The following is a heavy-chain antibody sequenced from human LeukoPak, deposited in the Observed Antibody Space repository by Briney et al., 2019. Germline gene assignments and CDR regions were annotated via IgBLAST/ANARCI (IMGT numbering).Heavy chain of an antibody. CDR3: ARGMVFDCSSTSCSAYYFDY. CDR2: INHSGST. CDR1: GGSFSGYY. Sequence: SETLSLTCAVYGGSFSGYYWSWIRQPPGKGLEWIGEINHSGSTNYNPSLKSRVTISVDTSKNQFSLKLSSVTAADTAVYYCARGMVFDCSSTSCSAYYFDYWGQGTLVTVSS. D-gene: IGHD2-2*01. J-gene: IGHJ4*02. V-gene: IGHV4-34*01.